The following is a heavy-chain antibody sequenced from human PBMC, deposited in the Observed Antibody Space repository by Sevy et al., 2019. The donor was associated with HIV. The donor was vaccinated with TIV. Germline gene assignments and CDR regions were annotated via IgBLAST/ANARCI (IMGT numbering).Heavy chain of an antibody. D-gene: IGHD6-13*01. Sequence: GGSLRLSCSASGFTFSTYAMHWVRQAPGKGLEYVSGISRNGDNTHYADSVKGRFTISRDNSKNIVYLQMGSLRAGDTAVYYCVGQEQLGKFDNWGQGTLVTVSS. CDR3: VGQEQLGKFDN. V-gene: IGHV3-64D*06. J-gene: IGHJ4*02. CDR1: GFTFSTYA. CDR2: ISRNGDNT.